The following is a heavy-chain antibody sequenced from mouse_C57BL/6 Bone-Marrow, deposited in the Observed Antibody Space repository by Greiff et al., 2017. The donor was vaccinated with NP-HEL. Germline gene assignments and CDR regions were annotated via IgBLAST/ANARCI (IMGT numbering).Heavy chain of an antibody. D-gene: IGHD3-2*02. V-gene: IGHV1-50*01. CDR1: GYTFTSYW. Sequence: QVQLQQPGAELVKPGASVKLSCKASGYTFTSYWMQWVKQRPGQGLEWTGEIDPSDSYTNYNQKFKGKATLTVDTSSSTAYMQLSSLTSEDSAVYYCARDSSGSAWFAYWGQGTLVTVSA. CDR3: ARDSSGSAWFAY. J-gene: IGHJ3*01. CDR2: IDPSDSYT.